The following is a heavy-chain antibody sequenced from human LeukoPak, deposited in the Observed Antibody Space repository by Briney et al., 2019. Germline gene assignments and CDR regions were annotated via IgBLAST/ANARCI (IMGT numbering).Heavy chain of an antibody. D-gene: IGHD3-9*01. CDR1: GGSISSYY. Sequence: PSETLSLTCTVSGGSISSYYWSWIRQPPGKGLEWIGYIYYSGSTNYNPSLKSRVTISVDTSKNQFSLKLSSVTAADTAVYYCARELSTGYYNYYYYYMDVWGTGTTVTVSS. V-gene: IGHV4-59*01. CDR2: IYYSGST. CDR3: ARELSTGYYNYYYYYMDV. J-gene: IGHJ6*03.